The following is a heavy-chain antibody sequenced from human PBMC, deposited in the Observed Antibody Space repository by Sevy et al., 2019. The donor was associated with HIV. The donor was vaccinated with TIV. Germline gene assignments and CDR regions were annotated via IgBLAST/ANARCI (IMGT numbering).Heavy chain of an antibody. CDR3: TTSGYDYGWFDP. D-gene: IGHD5-12*01. V-gene: IGHV3-15*01. Sequence: GESLKISCAASGFTFSNAWMSWVRQAPGKGLEWVGRIKSKTDGGTTDCAAPVKGRFTISRDDSKNTLYLQMNSLKTEDTAVYYCTTSGYDYGWFDPWGQGTLVTVSS. CDR1: GFTFSNAW. J-gene: IGHJ5*02. CDR2: IKSKTDGGTT.